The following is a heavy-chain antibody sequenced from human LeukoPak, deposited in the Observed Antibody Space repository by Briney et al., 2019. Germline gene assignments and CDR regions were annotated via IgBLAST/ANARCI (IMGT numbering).Heavy chain of an antibody. CDR3: AKSVGSGSYYNNDC. CDR1: GFTFSSYA. Sequence: GGSLRLSCAASGFTFSSYAMTWVRQAPGQGLEWVSGITSGGGTYYADSVKGRFTISRDNSKNTLYMQMNSLRAEDTAVYYCAKSVGSGSYYNNDCWGQGTLVTVSS. D-gene: IGHD3-10*01. V-gene: IGHV3-23*01. CDR2: ITSGGGT. J-gene: IGHJ4*02.